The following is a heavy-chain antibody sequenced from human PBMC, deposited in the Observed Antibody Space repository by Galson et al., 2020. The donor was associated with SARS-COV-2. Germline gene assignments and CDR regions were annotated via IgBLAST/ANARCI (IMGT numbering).Heavy chain of an antibody. CDR2: IYYSGST. J-gene: IGHJ6*03. CDR1: GGSISSGDYY. V-gene: IGHV4-30-4*01. CDR3: ARVVYYGSGSYYRYYYYMDV. D-gene: IGHD3-10*01. Sequence: SETLSLTCTVSGGSISSGDYYWSWIRQPPGKGLEWIGYIYYSGSTYYNPSLKSRVTISVDTSKNQFSLKLSSVTAADTAVYYCARVVYYGSGSYYRYYYYMDVWGKGTTVTVSS.